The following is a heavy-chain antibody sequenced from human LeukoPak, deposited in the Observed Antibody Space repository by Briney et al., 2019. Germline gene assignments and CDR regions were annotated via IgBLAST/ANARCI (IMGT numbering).Heavy chain of an antibody. Sequence: SVKVSCKASGGTFSSYAISWVRQAPGQGLEWMGRIIPILGIANYAQKFQGRVTITADKSTSTAYMELSSLRSEDTAVYYCARGIAVAGLFDYWGQGTLVTVSS. CDR1: GGTFSSYA. CDR3: ARGIAVAGLFDY. CDR2: IIPILGIA. V-gene: IGHV1-69*04. D-gene: IGHD6-19*01. J-gene: IGHJ4*02.